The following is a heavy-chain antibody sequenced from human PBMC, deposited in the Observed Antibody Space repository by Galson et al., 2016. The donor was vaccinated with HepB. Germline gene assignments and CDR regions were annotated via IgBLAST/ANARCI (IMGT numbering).Heavy chain of an antibody. Sequence: ATLSLTCVVSDGSLTSYYWSWIRQPPGKGLEWIGEINHSGSTKYQSSLKGRVTISVDTSKSEVSLKVSSVTAADSPVYYCARSTTYYGMDVWGPGTTVTVSS. CDR3: ARSTTYYGMDV. J-gene: IGHJ6*02. V-gene: IGHV4-34*01. CDR1: DGSLTSYY. CDR2: INHSGST. D-gene: IGHD2/OR15-2a*01.